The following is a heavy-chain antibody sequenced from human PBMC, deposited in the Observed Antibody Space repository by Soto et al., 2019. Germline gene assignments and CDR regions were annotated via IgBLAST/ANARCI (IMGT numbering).Heavy chain of an antibody. V-gene: IGHV3-7*01. CDR3: ARDRCSSTSCYAGNWFDP. CDR1: GFTFSSYW. J-gene: IGHJ5*02. D-gene: IGHD2-2*01. CDR2: IKQDGSEK. Sequence: GGSLRLSCAASGFTFSSYWMSWVRQAPGKGLEWVANIKQDGSEKYYVDSVKGRFTISRDNAKNSLYLQMNSLRAEDTAVYYCARDRCSSTSCYAGNWFDPWGQGTLVTVSS.